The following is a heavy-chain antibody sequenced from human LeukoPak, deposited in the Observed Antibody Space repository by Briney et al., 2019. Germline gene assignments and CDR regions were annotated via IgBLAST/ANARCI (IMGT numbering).Heavy chain of an antibody. CDR1: GFTFSSYW. V-gene: IGHV3-7*01. D-gene: IGHD3-10*01. CDR3: ARDSPRGLYYYYGMDV. J-gene: IGHJ6*02. Sequence: TGGSLRLSCAASGFTFSSYWMSWVRQAPGKGLEWVANIKQDGSEKYYVDSVKGRFTISRDNAKNSLHLQMNSLRAEDTAVYYCARDSPRGLYYYYGMDVWGQGTTVTVSS. CDR2: IKQDGSEK.